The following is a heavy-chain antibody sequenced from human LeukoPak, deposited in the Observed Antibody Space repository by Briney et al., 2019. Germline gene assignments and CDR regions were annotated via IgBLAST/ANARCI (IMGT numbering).Heavy chain of an antibody. J-gene: IGHJ3*02. V-gene: IGHV3-74*01. Sequence: GGSLRLSCAASGFTFSSYWMHWVRQAPGKGLVWVSRINGNGSSTNYADSVKGRFTISRDNAKNTLYLQMNSLRAEDTAVYYCATGDCGGDCPFDAFDIWGQGTMVTVSS. CDR3: ATGDCGGDCPFDAFDI. D-gene: IGHD2-21*02. CDR2: INGNGSST. CDR1: GFTFSSYW.